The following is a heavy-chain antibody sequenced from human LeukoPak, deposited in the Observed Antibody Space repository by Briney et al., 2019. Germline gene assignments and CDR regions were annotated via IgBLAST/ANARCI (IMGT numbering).Heavy chain of an antibody. CDR3: AKGSSSGWYGWFAP. V-gene: IGHV3-23*01. CDR2: IDASGGST. D-gene: IGHD6-19*01. Sequence: PGGSLRLSCAASGFTFSSYAMSWVRQAPGKGLEWVSSIDASGGSTYYADSVKGRFTISRDNSKNTFYLQMNSLRADDTAVYYCAKGSSSGWYGWFAPWGQGTLVTVSS. J-gene: IGHJ5*02. CDR1: GFTFSSYA.